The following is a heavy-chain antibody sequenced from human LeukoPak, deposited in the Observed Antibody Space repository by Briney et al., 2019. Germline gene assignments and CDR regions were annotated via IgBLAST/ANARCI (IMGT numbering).Heavy chain of an antibody. D-gene: IGHD6-19*01. CDR3: ARHSDSSGWVNDAFDI. V-gene: IGHV4-34*01. J-gene: IGHJ3*02. CDR2: INHSGST. Sequence: KPSETLSLTCGVNGVSFSDFCWSWIRQPPGKGLEWIGEINHSGSTNYNPSLKSRVTISVDTPKNEFSLKLSSVTAADTAVYYCARHSDSSGWVNDAFDIWGQGTMVTVSS. CDR1: GVSFSDFC.